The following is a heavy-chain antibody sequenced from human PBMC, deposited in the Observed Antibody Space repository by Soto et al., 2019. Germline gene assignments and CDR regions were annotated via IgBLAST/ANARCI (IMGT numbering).Heavy chain of an antibody. V-gene: IGHV4-30-4*08. CDR1: GGSISDISYC. J-gene: IGHJ4*02. Sequence: SETLSLTCTVSGGSISDISYCWGWIRQPPGKGLQWIGYIYYSGSTYYNPSLKSRVTISVDTSKDQFSLKLSSVTAADTAVYYCARSGEGCIDYWGQGTLVTVSS. D-gene: IGHD2-15*01. CDR2: IYYSGST. CDR3: ARSGEGCIDY.